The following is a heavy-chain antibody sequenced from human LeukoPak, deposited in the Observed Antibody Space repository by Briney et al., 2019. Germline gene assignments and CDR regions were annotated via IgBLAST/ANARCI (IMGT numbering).Heavy chain of an antibody. D-gene: IGHD3-9*01. V-gene: IGHV3-48*01. CDR1: GFTFSSYS. CDR2: ISSSSSTI. J-gene: IGHJ4*02. Sequence: GGSLRLSCAASGFTFSSYSMNWVRQAPGKGLEWVSYISSSSSTIYYADSVKGRFTISRDNAKNSLYLQMNSLRAEDTAVYYCARVLRYFDWLSPPDYWGQGALVTVSS. CDR3: ARVLRYFDWLSPPDY.